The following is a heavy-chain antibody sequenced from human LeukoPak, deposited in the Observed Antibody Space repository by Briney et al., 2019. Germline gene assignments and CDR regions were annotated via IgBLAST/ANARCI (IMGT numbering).Heavy chain of an antibody. CDR3: ARGGPEYCSSTSCYFDY. D-gene: IGHD2-2*01. CDR2: IYTSGST. CDR1: GGSISSYY. V-gene: IGHV4-4*07. J-gene: IGHJ4*02. Sequence: SETLSLTCTVSGGSISSYYWSWIRQPAGKGLEWIGRIYTSGSTNYNPSLKSRVTMSVDTSKNQFSRKLSSVTAADTAVYYCARGGPEYCSSTSCYFDYWGQGTLVTVSS.